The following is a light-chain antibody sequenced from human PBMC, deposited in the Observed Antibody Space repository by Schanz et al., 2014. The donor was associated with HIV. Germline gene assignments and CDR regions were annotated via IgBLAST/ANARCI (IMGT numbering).Light chain of an antibody. CDR1: TSDIGNHDF. CDR3: SSYAATSNVL. Sequence: QSALTQPPSASGSPGQSVTISCTGTTSDIGNHDFVSWYQQHPGKAPKLIIFDVSERPSAVPDRFSGSKSGNTASLTVSGLQAEDEADYYCSSYAATSNVLFGGGTKLTV. J-gene: IGLJ3*02. V-gene: IGLV2-8*01. CDR2: DVS.